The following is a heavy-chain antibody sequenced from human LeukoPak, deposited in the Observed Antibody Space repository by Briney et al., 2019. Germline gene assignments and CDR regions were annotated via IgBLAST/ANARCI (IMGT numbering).Heavy chain of an antibody. Sequence: GGSLKLSCEPPEFPFSDYYRSWIRQTPGKGPEWVSYISGSGTTMEYAKSVKGRFTISRDNAKDSLYLQMNSLEAEDTAVYYCAKGHTYGMIWGQGTLVSVSS. CDR3: AKGHTYGMI. D-gene: IGHD2-8*01. J-gene: IGHJ4*02. V-gene: IGHV3-11*01. CDR1: EFPFSDYY. CDR2: ISGSGTTM.